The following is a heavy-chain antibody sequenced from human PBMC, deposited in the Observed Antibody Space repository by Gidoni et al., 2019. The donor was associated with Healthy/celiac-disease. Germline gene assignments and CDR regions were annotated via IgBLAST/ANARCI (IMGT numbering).Heavy chain of an antibody. CDR2: VNPHSGGT. J-gene: IGHJ4*02. V-gene: IGHV1-2*07. D-gene: IGHD6-13*01. Sequence: QVKLVQSEAEVKKPGAAVKVACKAAGYTFTGSDMRWVRQAPGLGLEWMGWVNPHSGGTHYAHKFQGRVTMTMASSISTSSMALSRLRFDAPAVYSCARVSNPSLYCSSWFPFDSWGQGTLVTVSS. CDR3: ARVSNPSLYCSSWFPFDS. CDR1: GYTFTGSD.